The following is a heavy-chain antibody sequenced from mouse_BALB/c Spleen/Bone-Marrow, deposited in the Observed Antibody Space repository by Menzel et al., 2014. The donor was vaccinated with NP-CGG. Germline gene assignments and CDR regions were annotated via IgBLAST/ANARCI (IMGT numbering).Heavy chain of an antibody. D-gene: IGHD3-2*01. CDR3: ATTDSSGVFGY. V-gene: IGHV14-3*02. J-gene: IGHJ3*01. CDR1: GFTIKDTY. CDR2: LDPANGNT. Sequence: LSCTASGFTIKDTYMHWVKQRPEQGLEWIGRLDPANGNTKYDPKFQGKATITADTSSNAAYLRRSSVTSEDTAVYYCATTDSSGVFGYGGQGTLVTVSA.